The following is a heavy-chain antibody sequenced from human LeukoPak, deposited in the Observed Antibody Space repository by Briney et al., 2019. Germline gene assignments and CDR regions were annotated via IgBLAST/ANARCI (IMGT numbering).Heavy chain of an antibody. CDR1: GGSISSYY. V-gene: IGHV4-59*01. D-gene: IGHD3-16*01. CDR3: ASIVIPRLGELAGGYYFDY. Sequence: SETLSLTCTVSGGSISSYYWSWIRQPPGKGLEWIGYIYYSGSSNYNPSLKSRVTISVDTSKNQFSLKLSSVTAADTAVYYCASIVIPRLGELAGGYYFDYWGQGTLVTVSS. J-gene: IGHJ4*02. CDR2: IYYSGSS.